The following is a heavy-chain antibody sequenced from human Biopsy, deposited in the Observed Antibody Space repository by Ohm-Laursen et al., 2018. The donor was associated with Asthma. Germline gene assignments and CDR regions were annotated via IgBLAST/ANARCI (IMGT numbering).Heavy chain of an antibody. CDR2: INSVFGTT. CDR3: ARKAGSCISRTCYSLDF. D-gene: IGHD2-2*01. V-gene: IGHV1-69*13. Sequence: SVKVSCKSLGGTFNAYVIGRVRQAPGQGLEWMGGINSVFGTTTYPQKFQDRVTITADDSTSTVYMELSSLRSEDTAVYYCARKAGSCISRTCYSLDFWGQGTLATVSS. CDR1: GGTFNAYV. J-gene: IGHJ4*02.